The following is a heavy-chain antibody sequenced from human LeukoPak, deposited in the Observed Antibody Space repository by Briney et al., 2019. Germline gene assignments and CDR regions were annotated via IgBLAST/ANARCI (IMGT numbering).Heavy chain of an antibody. CDR3: ARDRVSSGYGDYFDY. CDR2: ISSSGTTI. CDR1: GFTFSSYE. D-gene: IGHD4-17*01. Sequence: PGGSLRLSCAVSGFTFSSYEMNWVRQAPGKGLEWVSYISSSGTTIYYADSVKGRFTISRDNAKNSLYLQMNGLRAEDTAVYYCARDRVSSGYGDYFDYWGQGTLVTVSS. V-gene: IGHV3-48*03. J-gene: IGHJ4*02.